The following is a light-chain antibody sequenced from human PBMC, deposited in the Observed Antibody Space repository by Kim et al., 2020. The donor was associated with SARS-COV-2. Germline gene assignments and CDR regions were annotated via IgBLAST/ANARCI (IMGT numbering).Light chain of an antibody. CDR1: SLRSYY. CDR2: GKN. Sequence: LGQKVRITCQGDSLRSYYASWYQQKPGQAPVLVIYGKNNRPSGIPDRVSGSRSGNTASLTITGAQAEDEADYYCNSRDSSGNHLEVFGGGTQLTVL. CDR3: NSRDSSGNHLEV. J-gene: IGLJ2*01. V-gene: IGLV3-19*01.